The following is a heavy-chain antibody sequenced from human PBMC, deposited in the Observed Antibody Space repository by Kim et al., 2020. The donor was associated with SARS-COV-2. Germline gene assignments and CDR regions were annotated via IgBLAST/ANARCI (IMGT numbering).Heavy chain of an antibody. V-gene: IGHV4-39*01. CDR1: GGSISSSSYY. Sequence: SETLSLTCTVSGGSISSSSYYWGWIRQPPGKGLEWFGSIYYSGSTYYNPSLKSRVTISVDTSKNQFSLKLSSVTAADTAVYYCASSGYGGDNWFDPWGQGTLVTVSS. D-gene: IGHD5-12*01. CDR3: ASSGYGGDNWFDP. J-gene: IGHJ5*02. CDR2: IYYSGST.